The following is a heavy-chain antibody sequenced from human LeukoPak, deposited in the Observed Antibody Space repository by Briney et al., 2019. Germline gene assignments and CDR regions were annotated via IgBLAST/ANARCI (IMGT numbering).Heavy chain of an antibody. CDR2: ISSSGSTT. CDR1: GFTFSNYR. V-gene: IGHV3-48*01. CDR3: ARAHPTDYYMDV. J-gene: IGHJ6*03. Sequence: GGSLRLSCAASGFTFSNYRVNWVRQALGKGLEWVSHISSSGSTTYYADSVKGRFTVSRDNAKNSLYLQMISLRAEDTAVYYCARAHPTDYYMDVWGQGTTVTVSS.